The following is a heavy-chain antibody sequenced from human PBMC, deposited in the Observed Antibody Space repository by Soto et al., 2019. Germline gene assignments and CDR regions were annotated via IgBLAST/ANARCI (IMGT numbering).Heavy chain of an antibody. CDR1: GFIFSDHY. V-gene: IGHV3-72*01. Sequence: GGSLRLSCAASGFIFSDHYMDWVRQAPGKGLEWVGRIRNKANSYTTEYAASVKGRFTISRDASEDSLNLQMNSLKTEDTAVYYCDRISSSRYYFDFWGQGSLVTVSS. CDR3: DRISSSRYYFDF. J-gene: IGHJ4*02. CDR2: IRNKANSYTT. D-gene: IGHD6-13*01.